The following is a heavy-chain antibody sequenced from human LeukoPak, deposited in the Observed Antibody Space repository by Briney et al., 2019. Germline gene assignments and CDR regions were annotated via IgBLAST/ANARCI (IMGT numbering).Heavy chain of an antibody. Sequence: ASVNVSFKASGNTFTRFAINWVRQAPGQGLEWMGWIDTNTGNPTYAQDFTGRFVFSLDTSVSTAYLQISSLKTEDTAVYYCARDDYWGQGTPVTVSS. CDR2: IDTNTGNP. V-gene: IGHV7-4-1*02. CDR1: GNTFTRFA. CDR3: ARDDY. J-gene: IGHJ4*02.